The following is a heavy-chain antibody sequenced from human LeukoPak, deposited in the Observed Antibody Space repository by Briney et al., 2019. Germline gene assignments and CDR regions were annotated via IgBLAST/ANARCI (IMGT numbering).Heavy chain of an antibody. D-gene: IGHD6-19*01. J-gene: IGHJ1*01. CDR3: ARDHSSDWYSLVVTSEYFQH. Sequence: GGSLRLSCAASGXTFSTYSMNWVRQAPGKGLEWVSFISSSSSRIYYADSVKGRFTISRDNAKNSLYLQMNNLRDEDTAMYYCARDHSSDWYSLVVTSEYFQHWGQGTLVTVSS. CDR2: ISSSSSRI. V-gene: IGHV3-48*02. CDR1: GXTFSTYS.